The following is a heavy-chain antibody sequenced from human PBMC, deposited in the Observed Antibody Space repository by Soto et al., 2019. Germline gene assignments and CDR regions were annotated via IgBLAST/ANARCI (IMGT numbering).Heavy chain of an antibody. CDR3: ARESYYGSGANVGGY. J-gene: IGHJ4*02. V-gene: IGHV4-59*01. CDR2: IYYSGTT. CDR1: GGSISNFY. D-gene: IGHD3-10*01. Sequence: SETLSLTCTVSGGSISNFYWTWIRQPPGKGLEWIGYIYYSGTTSYNPPLNSRVTISVDTSRNQFSLKLNSVTAADTAVYYCARESYYGSGANVGGYWGLGSLVTGS.